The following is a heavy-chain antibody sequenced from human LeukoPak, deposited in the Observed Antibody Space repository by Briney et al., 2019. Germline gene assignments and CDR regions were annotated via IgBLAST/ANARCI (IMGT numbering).Heavy chain of an antibody. CDR3: ARVRTSGWYGEGKHHIDY. V-gene: IGHV1-2*02. CDR1: GYTFTGYY. CDR2: INPNSGGT. Sequence: GASVKVSCKASGYTFTGYYMHWVRQAPGQGLEWMGWINPNSGGTNYAQKFQGRVTMTRDTSISTAYMELSRLRSDDTAVYYCARVRTSGWYGEGKHHIDYWGQGTLVTVSS. J-gene: IGHJ4*02. D-gene: IGHD6-19*01.